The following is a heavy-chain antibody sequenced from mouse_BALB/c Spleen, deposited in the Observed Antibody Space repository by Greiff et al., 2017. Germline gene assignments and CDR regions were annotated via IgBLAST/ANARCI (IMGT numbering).Heavy chain of an antibody. V-gene: IGHV14-4*02. Sequence: EVQVVESGAELVRSGASVKLSCTASGFNIKDYYMHWVKQRPEQGLEWIGWIDPENGDTEYAPKFQGKATMTADTSSNTAYLQLSSLTSEDTAVYYCNALDGYYAMDYWGQGTSVTVSS. CDR1: GFNIKDYY. J-gene: IGHJ4*01. D-gene: IGHD2-3*01. CDR2: IDPENGDT. CDR3: NALDGYYAMDY.